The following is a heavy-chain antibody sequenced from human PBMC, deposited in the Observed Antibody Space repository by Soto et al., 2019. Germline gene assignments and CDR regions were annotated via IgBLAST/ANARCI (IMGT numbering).Heavy chain of an antibody. CDR1: VFTFSSYG. D-gene: IGHD6-19*01. J-gene: IGHJ4*02. Sequence: PGGSLRLSCAASVFTFSSYGMHWVRQAPGKGLEWVAVIWYDGSNKYYADSVKGRFTISRDNSKNTLYLQMNSLRAEDTAVYYCARDREAVAGAHFDYWGQGTLVTVSS. CDR3: ARDREAVAGAHFDY. CDR2: IWYDGSNK. V-gene: IGHV3-33*01.